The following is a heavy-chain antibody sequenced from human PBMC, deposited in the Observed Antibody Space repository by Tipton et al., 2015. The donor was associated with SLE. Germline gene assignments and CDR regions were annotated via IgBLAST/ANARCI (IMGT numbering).Heavy chain of an antibody. Sequence: GSLRLSCAASGFTFSRNSMNWVRQAPGKGLEWVSSISSRSTHIYYVDSVKGRFTISRDNAENSLYLQMNSLRAEDTAVYYCARDGGVHSGYDPFDYWGQGTLVTVSS. V-gene: IGHV3-21*03. J-gene: IGHJ4*02. CDR3: ARDGGVHSGYDPFDY. D-gene: IGHD5-12*01. CDR1: GFTFSRNS. CDR2: ISSRSTHI.